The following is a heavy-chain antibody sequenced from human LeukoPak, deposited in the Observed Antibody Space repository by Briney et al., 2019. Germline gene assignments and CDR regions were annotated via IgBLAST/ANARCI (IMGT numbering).Heavy chain of an antibody. CDR1: GLSVSSND. D-gene: IGHD1-14*01. J-gene: IGHJ3*01. CDR2: IYSGDGT. Sequence: GGSLRLSCAASGLSVSSNDMSWVRQAPGKGLEWVSFIYSGDGTYYADSVKGRFTISRDNSKNTLYLQMNSLRAEDTAMYYCTKSGPPDRYWGQGTMVTVSS. CDR3: TKSGPPDRY. V-gene: IGHV3-53*01.